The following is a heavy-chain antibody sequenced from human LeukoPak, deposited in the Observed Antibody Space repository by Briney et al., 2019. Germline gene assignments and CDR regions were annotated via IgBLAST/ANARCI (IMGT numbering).Heavy chain of an antibody. V-gene: IGHV3-23*01. CDR3: AKGGGGYWDYYYYYYMDV. D-gene: IGHD3-22*01. CDR2: ISGSGGST. J-gene: IGHJ6*03. CDR1: GFTFSDYY. Sequence: QTGGSLRLSCAASGFTFSDYYMSWIRQAPGKGLEWVSAISGSGGSTYYADSVKGRFTISRDNSKNTLYLQMNSLRAEDTAVYYCAKGGGGYWDYYYYYYMDVWGKGTTVTVSS.